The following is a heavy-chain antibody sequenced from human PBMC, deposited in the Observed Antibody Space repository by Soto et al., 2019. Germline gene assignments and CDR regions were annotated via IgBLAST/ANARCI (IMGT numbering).Heavy chain of an antibody. CDR2: IKSKTEGGTT. CDR3: TSAYCSSTSCYAPDDAFDI. D-gene: IGHD2-2*01. CDR1: GFTFSNAW. V-gene: IGHV3-15*01. Sequence: PGGSLRLSCAASGFTFSNAWMSWVRQAPGKGLEWVGRIKSKTEGGTTDYAAPVKGRFTISRDDSKNTLYLQMNSLKTEDTAVYYCTSAYCSSTSCYAPDDAFDIWGQGTMVTVSS. J-gene: IGHJ3*02.